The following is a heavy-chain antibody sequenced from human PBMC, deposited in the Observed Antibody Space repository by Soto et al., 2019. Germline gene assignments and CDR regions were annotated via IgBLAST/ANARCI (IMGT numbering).Heavy chain of an antibody. V-gene: IGHV3-13*04. Sequence: EVQLVESGGGLVQPGGSLRLSCAASGFTFSSYDMQWVRQATGKGLEWVSAIGTAGDAYYPGSVKGRCTISRENAKNSLYLQMNSLRAGDTAVYYCARVRSDYGDGYYYYGMDVWGQGTTVTVSS. CDR1: GFTFSSYD. CDR2: IGTAGDA. D-gene: IGHD4-17*01. CDR3: ARVRSDYGDGYYYYGMDV. J-gene: IGHJ6*02.